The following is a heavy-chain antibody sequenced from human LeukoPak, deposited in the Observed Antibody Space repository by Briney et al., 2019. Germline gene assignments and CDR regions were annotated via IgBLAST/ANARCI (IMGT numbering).Heavy chain of an antibody. V-gene: IGHV3-30*02. CDR1: GFSFSSCG. Sequence: GGSLRLSCAASGFSFSSCGMHWVRQAPGKGLEWVAFIRYDGSNKYYADSVKGRFTISRDNSKNTLFLQMNSLRAEDTAVYYCARGYSGYVNPVGYYFDYWGQGTLVTVSS. J-gene: IGHJ4*02. CDR2: IRYDGSNK. D-gene: IGHD5-12*01. CDR3: ARGYSGYVNPVGYYFDY.